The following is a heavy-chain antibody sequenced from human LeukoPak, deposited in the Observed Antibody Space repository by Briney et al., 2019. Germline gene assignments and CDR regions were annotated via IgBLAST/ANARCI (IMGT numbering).Heavy chain of an antibody. D-gene: IGHD3-16*01. CDR1: GGTFSSYA. J-gene: IGHJ4*02. CDR3: AREGYDYVWGSTKSFDY. Sequence: SVKVSCKASGGTFSSYAISWVRQAPGQGLEWMGGIIPIFGTANYAQKFQGRVTITTDESTSTAYMELSSLRSEDMAVYYCAREGYDYVWGSTKSFDYWGQGTLVTVSS. CDR2: IIPIFGTA. V-gene: IGHV1-69*05.